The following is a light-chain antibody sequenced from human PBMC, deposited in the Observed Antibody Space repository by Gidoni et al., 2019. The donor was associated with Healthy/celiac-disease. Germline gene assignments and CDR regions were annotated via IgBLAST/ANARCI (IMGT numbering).Light chain of an antibody. V-gene: IGKV1-17*01. CDR3: LQHNGYPYT. J-gene: IGKJ2*01. CDR2: AAS. Sequence: YLREPGKAPKRLMYAASSLQSGVPARFSGSGSGTEFTLTISSLQPEDVATYYCLQHNGYPYTFGQGTKLEIK.